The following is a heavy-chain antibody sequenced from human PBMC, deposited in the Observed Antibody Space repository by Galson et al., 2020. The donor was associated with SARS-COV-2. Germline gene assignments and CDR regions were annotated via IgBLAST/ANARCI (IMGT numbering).Heavy chain of an antibody. CDR1: GFRFDAYS. D-gene: IGHD3-9*01. Sequence: GESLKISCAASGFRFDAYSLHWVRQPPGKGLEWVSLINRDGTRTFYADSVKGRFTISRDNGESSLYLHLNRLTIADTAFYYCIKERYGARWTAFDAWGPGTMVTVSS. V-gene: IGHV3-43*01. J-gene: IGHJ3*01. CDR2: INRDGTRT. CDR3: IKERYGARWTAFDA.